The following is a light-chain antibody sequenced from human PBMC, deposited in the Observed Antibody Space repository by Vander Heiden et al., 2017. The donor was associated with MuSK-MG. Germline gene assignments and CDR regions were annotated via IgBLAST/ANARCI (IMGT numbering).Light chain of an antibody. CDR3: QQSYSTPLT. CDR2: AAS. CDR1: QSISSY. J-gene: IGKJ3*01. V-gene: IGKV1-39*01. Sequence: IQMTQSPSSLSASVGDRVTITCRASQSISSYLNWYQQKPGKDPKLLIYAASSLQSGVPSRFSGSGSGTDFTLTISSLQPEDFVTYYCQQSYSTPLTFGPGTKVDIK.